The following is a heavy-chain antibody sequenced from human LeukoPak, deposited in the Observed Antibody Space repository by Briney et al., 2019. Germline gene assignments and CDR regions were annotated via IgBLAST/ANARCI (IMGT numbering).Heavy chain of an antibody. D-gene: IGHD5-24*01. V-gene: IGHV1-46*01. CDR2: INPSGGST. Sequence: VASVKVSCKASGYTFTSYYMHWVRQAPGQGLEWMGIINPSGGSTSYAQKFQGRVTMTRDTSTSTVYMELSSLRSEDTAVYYCAREELATIPAHYYYYGMDVWGQGTTVTVSS. CDR1: GYTFTSYY. J-gene: IGHJ6*02. CDR3: AREELATIPAHYYYYGMDV.